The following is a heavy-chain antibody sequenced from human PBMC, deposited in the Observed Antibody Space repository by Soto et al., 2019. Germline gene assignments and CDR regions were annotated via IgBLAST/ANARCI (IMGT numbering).Heavy chain of an antibody. V-gene: IGHV4-31*03. Sequence: SETLSLTCTVSGGSISSGGTGSYWTWIRQLPGKGLEWIGYIYYTGNTYYNPSLKSRPTISIDTSENQFSLKLTSVTAADTAVYFCARAGRFTWFDPWGQGTLVTVSS. CDR3: ARAGRFTWFDP. CDR2: IYYTGNT. CDR1: GGSISSGGTGSY. D-gene: IGHD3-3*01. J-gene: IGHJ5*02.